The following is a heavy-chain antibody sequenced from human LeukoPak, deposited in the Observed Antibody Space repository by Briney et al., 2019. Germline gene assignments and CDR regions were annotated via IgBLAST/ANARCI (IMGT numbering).Heavy chain of an antibody. CDR3: AKDWGYYGSGSYYGLDAFDI. CDR2: ISGSGGST. V-gene: IGHV3-23*01. CDR1: GFTFSSYA. J-gene: IGHJ3*02. D-gene: IGHD3-10*01. Sequence: GGSLRLSCAASGFTFSSYAMSWVRQAPGKGLEWVSAISGSGGSTYYADSVKGRFTISRDNSKNTLYLQMNSLRAEDTAVHYCAKDWGYYGSGSYYGLDAFDIWGQGTMVTVSS.